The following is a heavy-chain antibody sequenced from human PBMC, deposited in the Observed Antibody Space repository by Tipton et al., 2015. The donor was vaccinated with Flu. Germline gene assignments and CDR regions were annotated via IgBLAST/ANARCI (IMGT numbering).Heavy chain of an antibody. CDR2: IYYSGST. Sequence: TLSLTCTVSGDSISSCYWSWIRQPPGKGLEWIGYIYYSGSTIYNPSLKSRVTISLDTSKSQFSLKLSSVTAADTAVYYCARLPLPLSYFDYWGQGTLVTVSS. CDR3: ARLPLPLSYFDY. CDR1: GDSISSCY. J-gene: IGHJ4*02. V-gene: IGHV4-59*01.